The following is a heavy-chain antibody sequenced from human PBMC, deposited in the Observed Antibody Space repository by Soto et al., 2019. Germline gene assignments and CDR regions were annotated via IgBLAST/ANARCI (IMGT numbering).Heavy chain of an antibody. CDR3: ARRYGGNFDY. Sequence: SETLSLTCTFSGGSISSYYWIWIRQPPGKGLEWIGYIYYSGSTNYNPSLKSRVTISVDTSKNQFSLKLSSVTAADPAVYYCARRYGGNFDYWGQGTLVTVSS. V-gene: IGHV4-59*01. CDR2: IYYSGST. CDR1: GGSISSYY. J-gene: IGHJ4*02. D-gene: IGHD1-26*01.